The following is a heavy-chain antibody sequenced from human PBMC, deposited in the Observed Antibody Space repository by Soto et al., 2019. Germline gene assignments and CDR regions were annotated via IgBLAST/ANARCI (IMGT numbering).Heavy chain of an antibody. CDR1: GGTFSSYA. Sequence: EASVKVSCKASGGTFSSYAISWVRQAPGQGLEWMGGIIPIFGTANYAQKFQGRVTITADESTSTAYMELSSLRSEDTAVYYCASLQHDSSGYLIWFDPWGQGTLVTVSS. J-gene: IGHJ5*02. V-gene: IGHV1-69*13. D-gene: IGHD3-22*01. CDR2: IIPIFGTA. CDR3: ASLQHDSSGYLIWFDP.